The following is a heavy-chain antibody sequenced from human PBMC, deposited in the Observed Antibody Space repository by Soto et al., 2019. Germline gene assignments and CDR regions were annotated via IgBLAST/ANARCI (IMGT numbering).Heavy chain of an antibody. J-gene: IGHJ4*02. CDR1: GFTFISYW. CDR2: IAHDGSEK. Sequence: GGSLRLSCAVSGFTFISYWMSWVRQAPGRGLEWVATIAHDGSEKFYVDSVKGRFTISRDNTKNSLYLQMNSLRAEDTAVYYCARESSAHFDYWGQGTMVTVSS. CDR3: ARESSAHFDY. V-gene: IGHV3-7*01.